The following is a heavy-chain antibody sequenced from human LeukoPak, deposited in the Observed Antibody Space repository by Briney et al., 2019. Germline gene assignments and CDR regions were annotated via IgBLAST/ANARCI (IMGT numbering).Heavy chain of an antibody. D-gene: IGHD6-6*01. CDR3: AKEGGIAARPVDY. CDR1: GFSFSTYG. CDR2: FGDTGMP. J-gene: IGHJ4*02. V-gene: IGHV3-23*01. Sequence: GGSLRLSCVASGFSFSTYGMTWVRQAPGKGLEWVPGFGDTGMPHYRDSVKGRFTISRDNSKNTLYLQMNSLRAEDTAVYYCAKEGGIAARPVDYWGQGTLVTVSS.